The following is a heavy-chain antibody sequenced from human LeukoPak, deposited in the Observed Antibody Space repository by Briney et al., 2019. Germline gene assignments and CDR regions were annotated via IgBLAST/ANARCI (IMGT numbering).Heavy chain of an antibody. V-gene: IGHV3-66*01. CDR2: IYSGGST. CDR1: GFTVSSNY. Sequence: QPGGSLRLSCAASGFTVSSNYMSWVRQAPGKGLEWVSVIYSGGSTYYADSVKGRFTISRDNSKNTLYLQMNSLRAEDTAVYYCARAITKDYYYYYMDVWGKGTTVTISS. D-gene: IGHD3-16*01. CDR3: ARAITKDYYYYYMDV. J-gene: IGHJ6*03.